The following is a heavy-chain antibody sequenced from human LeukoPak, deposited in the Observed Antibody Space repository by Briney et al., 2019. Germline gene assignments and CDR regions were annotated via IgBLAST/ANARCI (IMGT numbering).Heavy chain of an antibody. CDR2: ISYDGSNK. D-gene: IGHD3-10*01. CDR1: GFTFSSYG. J-gene: IGHJ6*03. Sequence: GGSLRLSCAASGFTFSSYGMHWVRQAPGKGLEWVAVISYDGSNKYYADSVKGRFTISRDNSKNTLYLQMNSLRAEDTAVYYCAKDGYGAGRYSYYYYYYMDVWGKGTTVTISS. V-gene: IGHV3-30*18. CDR3: AKDGYGAGRYSYYYYYYMDV.